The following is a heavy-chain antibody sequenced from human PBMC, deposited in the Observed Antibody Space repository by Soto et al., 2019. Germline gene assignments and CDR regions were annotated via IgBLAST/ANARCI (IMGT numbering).Heavy chain of an antibody. V-gene: IGHV1-2*04. CDR1: GYAFSQFY. CDR3: ARESGGTTATLDYYRFYMDV. CDR2: INPNSGRT. D-gene: IGHD4-17*01. J-gene: IGHJ6*04. Sequence: ASVKVSCKASGYAFSQFYIHWMRQAPGQGLEWMGWINPNSGRTKFAQNFQGWVTMTRDTSIKTVYMELSGPKSDATAVYYCARESGGTTATLDYYRFYMDVSGKGTTVIVSS.